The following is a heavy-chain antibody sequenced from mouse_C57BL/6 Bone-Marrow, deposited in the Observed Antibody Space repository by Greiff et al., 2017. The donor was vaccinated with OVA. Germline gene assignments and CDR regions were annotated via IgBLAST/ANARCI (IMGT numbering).Heavy chain of an antibody. J-gene: IGHJ2*01. D-gene: IGHD2-3*01. Sequence: EESGPGLVKPSQSLSLTCSVTGYSFTSGYYWNWIRQFPGNKLEWMGYISYDGSNNYNPSLKNRISITRDTSKNQFFLMLNSVTTEDTATYYCAREGIYDGYLYYFDYWGQGTTLTVSS. CDR1: GYSFTSGYY. CDR3: AREGIYDGYLYYFDY. CDR2: ISYDGSN. V-gene: IGHV3-6*01.